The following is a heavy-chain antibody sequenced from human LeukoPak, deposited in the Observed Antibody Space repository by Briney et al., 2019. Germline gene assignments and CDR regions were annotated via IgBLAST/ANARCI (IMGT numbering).Heavy chain of an antibody. D-gene: IGHD3-16*01. CDR2: INSDGSST. CDR3: ARDTYDYAWGSSPNYYMDV. CDR1: GFTFSSYW. Sequence: GGSLRLSCAAPGFTFSSYWMHWVRQAPGKGLVWVSRINSDGSSTSYADSVKGRFTISRDNAKNTLYLQMNSLRAEDTAVYYCARDTYDYAWGSSPNYYMDVWGKGTTVTVSS. J-gene: IGHJ6*03. V-gene: IGHV3-74*01.